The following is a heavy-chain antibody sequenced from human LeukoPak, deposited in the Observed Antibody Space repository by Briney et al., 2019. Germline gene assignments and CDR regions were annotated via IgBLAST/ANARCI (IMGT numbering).Heavy chain of an antibody. CDR2: INHSGST. CDR1: GGSFSGYY. Sequence: SETLSLTCAVYGGSFSGYYWSWIRQPSGKGLEWIGEINHSGSTNYNPSLKSRVTISVDTSKNQFSLKLSSVTAADTAVYYCARHSTMTAAFDIWGQGTMVTVSS. J-gene: IGHJ3*02. V-gene: IGHV4-34*01. D-gene: IGHD3-22*01. CDR3: ARHSTMTAAFDI.